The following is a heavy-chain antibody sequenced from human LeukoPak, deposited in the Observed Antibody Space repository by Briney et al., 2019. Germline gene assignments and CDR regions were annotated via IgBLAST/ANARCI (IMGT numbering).Heavy chain of an antibody. D-gene: IGHD2-15*01. V-gene: IGHV3-43*01. J-gene: IGHJ4*02. CDR2: ISWDGGST. CDR1: GFTFDDYT. CDR3: AKSGYCSGGSCENYFDY. Sequence: GGSLRLSCAASGFTFDDYTMHWVCQAPGKGLEWVSLISWDGGSTYYADSVKGRFTISRDNSKNSLYLQMNSLRTEDTALYYCAKSGYCSGGSCENYFDYWGQGTLVTVSS.